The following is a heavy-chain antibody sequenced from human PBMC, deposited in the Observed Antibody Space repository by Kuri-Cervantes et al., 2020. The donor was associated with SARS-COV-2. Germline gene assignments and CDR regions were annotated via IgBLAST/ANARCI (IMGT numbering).Heavy chain of an antibody. CDR2: ISAYNGNT. Sequence: ASVKVSCKASGGTFSSYGISWVRQAPGQGLEWMGWISAYNGNTNYAQKLQGRVTMTTDTSTSTAYMELSSLRSEDTAVYYCAEDYYDSSGYKVDWGQGTLVTVSS. J-gene: IGHJ4*02. CDR1: GGTFSSYG. D-gene: IGHD3-22*01. V-gene: IGHV1-18*01. CDR3: AEDYYDSSGYKVD.